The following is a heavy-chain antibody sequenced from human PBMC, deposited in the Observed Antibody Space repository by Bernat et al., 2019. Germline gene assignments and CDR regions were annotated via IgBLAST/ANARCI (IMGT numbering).Heavy chain of an antibody. CDR1: RYSFISYG. V-gene: IGHV1-3*01. J-gene: IGHJ6*02. CDR3: ASAIGDASFSYYSGLDV. CDR2: IDPATGKT. Sequence: QVQLVQSASEVKNPGASVNISCKALRYSFISYGIHWLRQAPGQRLEWMGWIDPATGKTKFSQKFQGRVTITMYTSASTVYLGLSSLRSEDTALYYCASAIGDASFSYYSGLDVWGQGTTVTVSS. D-gene: IGHD3-16*01.